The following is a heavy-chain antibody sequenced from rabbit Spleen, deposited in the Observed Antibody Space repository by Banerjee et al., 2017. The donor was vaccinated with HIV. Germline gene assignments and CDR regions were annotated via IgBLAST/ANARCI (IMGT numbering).Heavy chain of an antibody. J-gene: IGHJ6*01. V-gene: IGHV1S40*01. CDR2: IDTGSSGFT. CDR1: GFDFSSSYY. Sequence: QELVESGGGLVKPGASLTLTCKASGFDFSSSYYMCWVRQAPGKGLGWIACIDTGSSGFTYFATWAKGRFTISKTSSTTVTLQMTSLTAADTATYFCARDSGTSFSSYGMDLWGPGTLVTVS. D-gene: IGHD8-1*01. CDR3: ARDSGTSFSSYGMDL.